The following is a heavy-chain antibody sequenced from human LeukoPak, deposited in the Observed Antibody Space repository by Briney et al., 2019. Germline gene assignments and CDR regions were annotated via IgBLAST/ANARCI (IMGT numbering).Heavy chain of an antibody. CDR1: GFTFSSYG. Sequence: PPGGSLRLSCAASGFTFSSYGMSWVRQAPGKGLEWVSAISGSGGTTYYADSVKGRLTISRDNSKNTLYLQMNSLRAEDTAVYYCATAGSYYYYYMDVWGKGTTVTISS. CDR2: ISGSGGTT. J-gene: IGHJ6*03. V-gene: IGHV3-23*01. CDR3: ATAGSYYYYYMDV.